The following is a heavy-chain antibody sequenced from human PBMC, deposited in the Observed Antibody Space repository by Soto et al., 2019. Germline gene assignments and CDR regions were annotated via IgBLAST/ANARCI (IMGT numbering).Heavy chain of an antibody. CDR3: ARETDSSSWYLSMHY. Sequence: QVQLVESGGGVVQPGRSLRLSCAASGFTFSSYGMHWVRQAPGKGLEWVAVIWYDGSNKYYADSVKGRFTISXXXXXXXXXXQMNSLRAEDTAVYYCARETDSSSWYLSMHYWGQGTLVTVSS. V-gene: IGHV3-33*01. D-gene: IGHD6-13*01. CDR2: IWYDGSNK. CDR1: GFTFSSYG. J-gene: IGHJ4*02.